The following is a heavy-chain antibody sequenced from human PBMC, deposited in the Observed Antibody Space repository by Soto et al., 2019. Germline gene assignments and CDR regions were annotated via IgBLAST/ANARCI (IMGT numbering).Heavy chain of an antibody. CDR2: IIPIFGTA. J-gene: IGHJ4*02. Sequence: GASVKVSCKASGGTFSSYAISWVRQAPGQGLEWVGGIIPIFGTANYAQKFQGRVTITADESTSTAYMELSSLRSEDTAVYYCAGAAWELLMYFDYWGQGTLVTVSS. V-gene: IGHV1-69*13. CDR1: GGTFSSYA. D-gene: IGHD1-26*01. CDR3: AGAAWELLMYFDY.